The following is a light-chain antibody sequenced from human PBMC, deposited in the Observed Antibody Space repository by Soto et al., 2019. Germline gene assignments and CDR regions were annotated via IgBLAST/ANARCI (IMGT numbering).Light chain of an antibody. CDR3: QQYNNRPRT. J-gene: IGKJ4*01. Sequence: VVTMSASTVSQSHGERATLSCGASQSISSNLAWYQQKPGQAPRPLIYGASTRAPDIPARFSGSGYGTEFNLTISSLQSEDFAVYYCQQYNNRPRTFGGGTKVDIK. CDR1: QSISSN. CDR2: GAS. V-gene: IGKV3-15*01.